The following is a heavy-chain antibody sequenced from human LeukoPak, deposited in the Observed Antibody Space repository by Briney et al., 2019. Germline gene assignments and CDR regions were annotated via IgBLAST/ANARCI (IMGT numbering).Heavy chain of an antibody. V-gene: IGHV4-4*02. D-gene: IGHD6-13*01. Sequence: SGTLSLTCAVSGGSISRGNWWSWVRQPPGKGPEWIGEIYHSGNTNYNPSLKSRVTISVDKSKNQFSLKLSSVTAADTAVYYCAKKAAASAADYWGQGTLVTVSP. CDR3: AKKAAASAADY. J-gene: IGHJ4*02. CDR2: IYHSGNT. CDR1: GGSISRGNW.